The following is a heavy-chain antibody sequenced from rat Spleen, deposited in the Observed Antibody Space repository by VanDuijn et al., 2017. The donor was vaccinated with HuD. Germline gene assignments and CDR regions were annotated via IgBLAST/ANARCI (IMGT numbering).Heavy chain of an antibody. CDR1: GFTFNRYW. Sequence: EVQLVETGGGLVQPGRSLKLSCVASGFTFNRYWMYWVRQAPGKGLEWVSSIDTDGSRTYYPDSVRGRFTISRDNAENTAYLQMNSLRSEDTATYYCTAHGNRVSRFAYWGQGTLVTVSS. V-gene: IGHV5-58*01. J-gene: IGHJ3*01. CDR2: IDTDGSRT. CDR3: TAHGNRVSRFAY. D-gene: IGHD1-4*01.